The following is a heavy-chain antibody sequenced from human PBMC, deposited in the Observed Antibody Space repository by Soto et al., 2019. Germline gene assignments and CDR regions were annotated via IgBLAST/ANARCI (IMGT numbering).Heavy chain of an antibody. J-gene: IGHJ3*02. Sequence: ASVKVSCKASGGTFSSYAISWVRQAPGQGLEWMGWMNPNSGNTGYAQKFQGRVTMTRNTSISTAYMELSSLRSEDTAVYYCARGQYCSSTSCIGADAFDIWGQGTMVTVSS. CDR3: ARGQYCSSTSCIGADAFDI. CDR1: GGTFSSYA. D-gene: IGHD2-2*01. V-gene: IGHV1-8*02. CDR2: MNPNSGNT.